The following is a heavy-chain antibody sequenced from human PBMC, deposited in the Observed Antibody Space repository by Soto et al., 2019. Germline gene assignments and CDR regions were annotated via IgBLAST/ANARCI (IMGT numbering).Heavy chain of an antibody. J-gene: IGHJ4*02. D-gene: IGHD6-19*01. CDR1: GVSISSYY. CDR2: IYYSGST. Sequence: TSETLSLTCTVSGVSISSYYCSWIRQPPGKGLEWIGYIYYSGSTNYNPSLKSRVTISVDTSKNQFSLKLTSVTAADTAVYYCARRTNYGIVWYPDNWGQGTLVTVSS. CDR3: ARRTNYGIVWYPDN. V-gene: IGHV4-59*08.